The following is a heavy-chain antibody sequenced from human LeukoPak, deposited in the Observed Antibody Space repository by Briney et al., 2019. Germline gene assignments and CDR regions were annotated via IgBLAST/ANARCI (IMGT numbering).Heavy chain of an antibody. D-gene: IGHD2-8*01. J-gene: IGHJ4*02. CDR2: ISAYNGNT. CDR3: ARGNSLLMVSYFDY. Sequence: ASVKVSCKASGCTFTSYGISWVRQAPGQGLEWMGWISAYNGNTNYAQKLQGRVTMTTDTSTSTAYMELRSLRSDDTAVYYCARGNSLLMVSYFDYWGQGTLVTVSS. CDR1: GCTFTSYG. V-gene: IGHV1-18*04.